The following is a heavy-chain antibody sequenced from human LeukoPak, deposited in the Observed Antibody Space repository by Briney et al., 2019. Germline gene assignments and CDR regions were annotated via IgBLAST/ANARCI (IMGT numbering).Heavy chain of an antibody. CDR1: GGSISSYY. D-gene: IGHD2-15*01. Sequence: SESLSLTCTVAGGSISSYYWSWIRQPQGKGMEWIGYIYYSGSPNYNPSLKSRVTMPVAKSRTQFSLKLTAVTPADTAVNYGARDLPPTGGSCLDPWGQGTLVTVSS. CDR2: IYYSGSP. J-gene: IGHJ5*02. CDR3: ARDLPPTGGSCLDP. V-gene: IGHV4-59*01.